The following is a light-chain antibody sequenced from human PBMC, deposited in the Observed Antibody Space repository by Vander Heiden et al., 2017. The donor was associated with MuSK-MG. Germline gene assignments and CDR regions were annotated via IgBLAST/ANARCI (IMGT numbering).Light chain of an antibody. CDR2: GAS. V-gene: IGKV3-15*01. CDR3: QQYNNWPPGRT. CDR1: QSVSSN. J-gene: IGKJ5*01. Sequence: EIVMTQSPATLSVSPGESAPLPCRASQSVSSNLAWYQQKPGQAPRLLIYGASTRATGIPARFSGSGSGTEFTRTTSRLQSEDFAVYDGQQYNNWPPGRTFGQGTRLEIK.